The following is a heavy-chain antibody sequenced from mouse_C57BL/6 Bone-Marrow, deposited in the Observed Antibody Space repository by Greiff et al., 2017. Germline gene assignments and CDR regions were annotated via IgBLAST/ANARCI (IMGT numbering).Heavy chain of an antibody. CDR2: IYPGDGDT. D-gene: IGHD1-1*01. Sequence: VKLQESGPELVKPGASVKISCKASGYAFSSSWMNWVKQRPGKGLEWIGRIYPGDGDTNYNGKFKGKATLTADKSASTAYMQLSSLTSEDSAVYFCARHPLSYYYGSSYPFAYWGQGTLVTVSA. V-gene: IGHV1-82*01. CDR3: ARHPLSYYYGSSYPFAY. CDR1: GYAFSSSW. J-gene: IGHJ3*01.